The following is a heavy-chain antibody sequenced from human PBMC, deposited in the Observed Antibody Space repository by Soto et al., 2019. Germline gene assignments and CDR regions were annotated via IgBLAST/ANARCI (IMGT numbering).Heavy chain of an antibody. J-gene: IGHJ6*03. D-gene: IGHD2-2*01. CDR3: ARIVVVPAASREYYYYYMDV. Sequence: LETLSLTCTVSGGSISSYYWSWIRQPPGKGLEWIGYIYYSGSTNYNPSLKSRVTISVDTSKNQFSLKLSSVTAADTAVYYCARIVVVPAASREYYYYYMDVWGKGTTVTVSS. V-gene: IGHV4-59*01. CDR1: GGSISSYY. CDR2: IYYSGST.